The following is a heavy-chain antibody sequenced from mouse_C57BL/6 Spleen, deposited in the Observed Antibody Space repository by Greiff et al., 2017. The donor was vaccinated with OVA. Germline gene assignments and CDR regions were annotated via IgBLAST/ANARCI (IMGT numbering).Heavy chain of an antibody. D-gene: IGHD1-1*01. J-gene: IGHJ4*01. V-gene: IGHV2-6-1*01. CDR2: IWSDGST. Sequence: VHLVESGPGLVAPSQSLSITCTVSGFSLTSYGVHWVRQPPGKGLEWLVVIWSDGSTTYNSALKSRLSISKDNSKSQVFLKMNSLQTDDTAMYYCARQRDYYGSRSYAMDYWGQGTSVTVSS. CDR3: ARQRDYYGSRSYAMDY. CDR1: GFSLTSYG.